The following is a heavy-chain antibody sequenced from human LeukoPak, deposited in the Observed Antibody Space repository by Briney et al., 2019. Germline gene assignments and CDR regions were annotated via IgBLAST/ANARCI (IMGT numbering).Heavy chain of an antibody. Sequence: PGRSLRLSCTASGFIFDDYAMHWVRQAPGKGLEWVSGISWRSGSIEYADSVEGRFTISRDNAKNSLYLQMDNLRAEDTAFYYCARGVGGFFSTYNWFDPRGQGTLVTVSS. CDR3: ARGVGGFFSTYNWFDP. V-gene: IGHV3-9*01. J-gene: IGHJ5*02. D-gene: IGHD2-15*01. CDR1: GFIFDDYA. CDR2: ISWRSGSI.